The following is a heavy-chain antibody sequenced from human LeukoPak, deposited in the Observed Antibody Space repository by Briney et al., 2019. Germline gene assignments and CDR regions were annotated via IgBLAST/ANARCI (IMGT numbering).Heavy chain of an antibody. V-gene: IGHV3-74*01. J-gene: IGHJ4*02. CDR2: INPDGSTT. CDR3: AKARYGSGSSFDY. D-gene: IGHD3-10*01. Sequence: QPGGSLRLSCAASGFTFSNYWMHWVRQAPGKGLVWVSRINPDGSTTNYADSVMGRFAISRDNSKNTLSLQMNSLRAEDTAVYYCAKARYGSGSSFDYWGQGTLVTVSS. CDR1: GFTFSNYW.